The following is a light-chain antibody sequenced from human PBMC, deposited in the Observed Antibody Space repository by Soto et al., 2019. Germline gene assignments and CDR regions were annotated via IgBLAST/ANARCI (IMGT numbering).Light chain of an antibody. CDR3: SSYAGSLVV. V-gene: IGLV2-8*01. Sequence: QSVLTQPPSASGSPGQSVTISCTGTSSDVGGYNYVSWYRQYPDKAPKLLVYQVTKRPSGVPDRFSGSKSGNTAALTVSGLQAEDEAVYYCSSYAGSLVVFGGGTKLTVL. CDR1: SSDVGGYNY. CDR2: QVT. J-gene: IGLJ2*01.